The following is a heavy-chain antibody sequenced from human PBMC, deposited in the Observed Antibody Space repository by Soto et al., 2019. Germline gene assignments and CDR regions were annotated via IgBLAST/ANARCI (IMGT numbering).Heavy chain of an antibody. V-gene: IGHV3-23*01. CDR2: ISGGGEST. Sequence: EVQLLDSGGGLVHPGGSLKLSCAASGFGFSRYAMTWVRQAPGKGLEWVSGISGGGESTYYTDSVKGRFTISRDSSKRTWYLQLHSRRVEDTAVYYCVKGIAVWALYGMDVWGQGTTVTVSS. CDR3: VKGIAVWALYGMDV. D-gene: IGHD3-16*01. CDR1: GFGFSRYA. J-gene: IGHJ6*02.